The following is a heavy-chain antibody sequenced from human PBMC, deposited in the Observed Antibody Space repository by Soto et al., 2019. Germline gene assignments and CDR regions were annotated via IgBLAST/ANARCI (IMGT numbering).Heavy chain of an antibody. Sequence: EVQLVESGGGLVKPGGSLRLSCAASGFTFSSYSMNWVRQAPGKGLEWVSSISSSSSYIYYADSVKGRFTISRDNAKHSLYLQRNSLRAEDTAVYHSARYQTGYSSGYRLGYWGQGTLATVSS. D-gene: IGHD5-18*01. CDR1: GFTFSSYS. CDR3: ARYQTGYSSGYRLGY. V-gene: IGHV3-21*04. J-gene: IGHJ4*02. CDR2: ISSSSSYI.